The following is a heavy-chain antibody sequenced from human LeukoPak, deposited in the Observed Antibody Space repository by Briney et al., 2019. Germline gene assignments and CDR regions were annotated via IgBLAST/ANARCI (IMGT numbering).Heavy chain of an antibody. D-gene: IGHD3-10*01. CDR1: GFTFSNYD. V-gene: IGHV3-13*01. Sequence: GGSLRLSCAASGFTFSNYDMHWVRQVTGKGLEWVSGIDNAGDTYYSDSVRGRFTISRENAKNSLYLQVNSLRAEDTAVYYCTRDGAVIRGLPRRARTFYGMDVWGQGTTVTVSS. J-gene: IGHJ6*02. CDR2: IDNAGDT. CDR3: TRDGAVIRGLPRRARTFYGMDV.